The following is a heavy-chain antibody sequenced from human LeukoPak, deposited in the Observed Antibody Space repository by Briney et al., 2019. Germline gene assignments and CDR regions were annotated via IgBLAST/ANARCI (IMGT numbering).Heavy chain of an antibody. V-gene: IGHV6-1*01. CDR2: TYYRSKWYS. J-gene: IGHJ3*02. CDR3: ARGDSGSYDAAFDI. CDR1: GDSVSSNTAA. Sequence: SQTLSLTCAISGDSVSSNTAAWNWIRQSPSRGLEWLGRTYYRSKWYSDYAVSVKSRIIINPDTSKNQFSLQLNSVTPEDTAVYYCARGDSGSYDAAFDIWGQGTKATVSS. D-gene: IGHD1-26*01.